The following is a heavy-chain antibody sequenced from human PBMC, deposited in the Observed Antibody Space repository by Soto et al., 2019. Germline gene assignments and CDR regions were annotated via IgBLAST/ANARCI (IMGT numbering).Heavy chain of an antibody. V-gene: IGHV3-23*01. J-gene: IGHJ4*02. CDR3: ARDRWFGELSYYFDY. Sequence: PGGSLRLSCAASGFTFSSYAMSWVRQAPGKGLEWVSAISGSGGSTYYADSVKGRFTISRDNSKNTLYLQMNSLRAEDTAVYYCARDRWFGELSYYFDYWGLGTLVTVS. D-gene: IGHD3-10*01. CDR2: ISGSGGST. CDR1: GFTFSSYA.